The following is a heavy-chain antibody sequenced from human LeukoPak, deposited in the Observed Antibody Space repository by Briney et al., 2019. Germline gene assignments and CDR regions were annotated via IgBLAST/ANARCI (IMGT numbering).Heavy chain of an antibody. CDR3: ATDILLLRRGFY. CDR1: GYTFIGFD. Sequence: ASVKVSCKASGYTFIGFDIDWARQATGQGLEWMGWMSPKSGNTDYAQKFQGRVTMTEDTSTDTAYMELSSLRSEDTAVYYCATDILLLRRGFYWGQGTLVTVSS. CDR2: MSPKSGNT. V-gene: IGHV1-8*01. D-gene: IGHD6-25*01. J-gene: IGHJ4*02.